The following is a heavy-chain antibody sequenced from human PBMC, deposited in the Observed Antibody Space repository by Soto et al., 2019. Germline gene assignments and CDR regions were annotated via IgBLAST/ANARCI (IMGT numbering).Heavy chain of an antibody. CDR1: GLTFSTYG. Sequence: EVQLVESGGGLVKPGGSLRLSCAASGLTFSTYGMNWVRQAPGKGLEWVSSINSGGGYFDYADSVKGRLTISRDNAKNPLYLQLDSLRVEDPAVYYCATDGAAGAALGVWGKGTTVTVSS. V-gene: IGHV3-21*01. J-gene: IGHJ6*04. CDR2: INSGGGYF. D-gene: IGHD6-13*01. CDR3: ATDGAAGAALGV.